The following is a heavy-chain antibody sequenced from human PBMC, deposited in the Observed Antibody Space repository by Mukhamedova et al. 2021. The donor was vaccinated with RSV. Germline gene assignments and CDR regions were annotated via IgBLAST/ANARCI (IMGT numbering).Heavy chain of an antibody. V-gene: IGHV5-51*01. J-gene: IGHJ4*02. CDR3: ARHETYSGNWLPDY. Sequence: EGLEWMGIIYPGDSDTRYSPSFQGQVTISADKSIGTAYLQWSSLKALDTAMYFCARHETYSGNWLPDYCGQGTLVTVSS. CDR2: IYPGDSDT. D-gene: IGHD6-13*01.